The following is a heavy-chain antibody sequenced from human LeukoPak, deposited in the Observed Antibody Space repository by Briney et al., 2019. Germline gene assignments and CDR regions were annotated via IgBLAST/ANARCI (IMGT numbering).Heavy chain of an antibody. J-gene: IGHJ6*02. CDR2: IYYSGST. CDR1: GGSIMVAAYS. CDR3: ARHDCITTTCYYFYGMDV. Sequence: SSETLSLTCTVSGGSIMVAAYSWSWIRQPPGKGLEWIGYIYYSGSTYYNPSLKSRVTISVDTSKNQFSLKLSSVTATDTAVYYCARHDCITTTCYYFYGMDVWGQGTTVTVSS. V-gene: IGHV4-30-2*03. D-gene: IGHD2-2*01.